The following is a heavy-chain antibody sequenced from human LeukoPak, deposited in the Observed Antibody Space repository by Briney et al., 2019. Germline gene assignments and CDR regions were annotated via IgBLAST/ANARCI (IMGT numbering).Heavy chain of an antibody. V-gene: IGHV4-39*07. Sequence: SETLSLTCTVSGGSISSSSYYWGWIRQPPGKGLEWIGRIYTSGSTNYNPSLKSRVTMSVDTSKNQFSLKLSSVTAADTAVYYCARDLPGTYYYDSSGYFDYWGQGTLVTVSS. J-gene: IGHJ4*02. CDR2: IYTSGST. CDR1: GGSISSSSYY. CDR3: ARDLPGTYYYDSSGYFDY. D-gene: IGHD3-22*01.